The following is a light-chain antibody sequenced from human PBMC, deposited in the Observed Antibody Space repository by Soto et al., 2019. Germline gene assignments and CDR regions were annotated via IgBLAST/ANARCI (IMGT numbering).Light chain of an antibody. Sequence: QSVLTQPPSASGTPGQRVTISCSESRSNIGSKTVYWYQHLPGTAPKLLIHSNNQRPSGVPDRFSGSKSGTSASLAISGLQAEDEAYYYCAAGDDSLNGWVFGGGTKLTVL. CDR2: SNN. J-gene: IGLJ3*02. CDR1: RSNIGSKT. V-gene: IGLV1-44*01. CDR3: AAGDDSLNGWV.